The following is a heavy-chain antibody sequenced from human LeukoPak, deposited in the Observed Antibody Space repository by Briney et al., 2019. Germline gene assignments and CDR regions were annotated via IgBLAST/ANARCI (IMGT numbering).Heavy chain of an antibody. CDR2: ISSSGSGDNT. J-gene: IGHJ4*02. CDR3: ARRRDATTVTWIDY. D-gene: IGHD4-17*01. V-gene: IGHV3-23*01. CDR1: GVTLSSFA. Sequence: GGSLRLSCAASGVTLSSFAMSWARQAPGKGLEWVSGISSSGSGDNTYYADSVKGRFTISRDNSKNTLYLQMNSLRAEDTAVYYCARRRDATTVTWIDYWGQGTLVTVSS.